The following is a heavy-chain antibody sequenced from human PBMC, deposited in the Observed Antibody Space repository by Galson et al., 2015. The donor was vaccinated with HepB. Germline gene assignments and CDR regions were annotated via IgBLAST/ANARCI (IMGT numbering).Heavy chain of an antibody. CDR1: GGTFAGYA. Sequence: GGTFAGYAFNWVRQAPGQGLEWMGGIIPIFGTTHYPQKFQDRVTITADESTNTAYMDLTSLTSEDTAVYYCARSRASRSDYLYQYFHMDVWGKGTTVNVSS. D-gene: IGHD3-10*01. J-gene: IGHJ6*03. V-gene: IGHV1-69*19. CDR2: IIPIFGTT. CDR3: ARSRASRSDYLYQYFHMDV.